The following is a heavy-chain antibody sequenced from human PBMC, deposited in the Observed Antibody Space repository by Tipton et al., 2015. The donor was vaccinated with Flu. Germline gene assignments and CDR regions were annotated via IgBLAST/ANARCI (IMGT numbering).Heavy chain of an antibody. V-gene: IGHV3-9*01. CDR1: GFTFDDYA. CDR2: ISWNSGNI. D-gene: IGHD7-27*01. CDR3: ATLTGDDY. J-gene: IGHJ4*01. Sequence: SLRLSCAASGFTFDDYAMHWVRQAPWKGLEWVSGISWNSGNIGYADSVKGRFTISRDNAKNSLYLPLNSLRAEDTALYYCATLTGDDYWGHGDLVTVSS.